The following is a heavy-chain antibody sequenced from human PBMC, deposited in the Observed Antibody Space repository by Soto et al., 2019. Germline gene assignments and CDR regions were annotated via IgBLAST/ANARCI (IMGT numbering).Heavy chain of an antibody. Sequence: QVQLVQSAGEVKKPGSSANVSCQASGDTFRTYIIAWLRQAPGQGLEWMGGISPYNGNTNYARQFRGRVTLTTDTSTSAAYIEYMDLGCDAAATYDFAYYWAANACYASHYYDMDVWGQGTTVSVSS. CDR1: GDTFRTYI. CDR2: ISPYNGNT. J-gene: IGHJ6*02. V-gene: IGHV1-18*01. CDR3: AYYWAANACYASHYYDMDV. D-gene: IGHD2-2*01.